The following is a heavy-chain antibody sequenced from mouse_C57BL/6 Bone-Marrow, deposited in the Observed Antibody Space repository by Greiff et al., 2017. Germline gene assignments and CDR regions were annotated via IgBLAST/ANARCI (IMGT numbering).Heavy chain of an antibody. J-gene: IGHJ4*01. V-gene: IGHV1-55*01. CDR1: GYTFTSYW. CDR3: SRFYYGYAMDY. Sequence: QVQLKQPGAELVKPGASVKMSCKASGYTFTSYWITWVKQRPGQGLEWIGDIYPGSGSTNYNEKFKSKATLTVDTPSSTAYMQLSSLTSEDSAVYSCSRFYYGYAMDYWGQGTSVTVSS. CDR2: IYPGSGST. D-gene: IGHD2-1*01.